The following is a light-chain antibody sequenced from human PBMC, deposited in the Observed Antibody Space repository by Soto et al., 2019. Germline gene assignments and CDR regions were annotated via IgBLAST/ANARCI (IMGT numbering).Light chain of an antibody. CDR3: CSYTSGSTPYV. V-gene: IGLV2-14*03. CDR1: SSDVGAYDY. CDR2: DVT. J-gene: IGLJ1*01. Sequence: QSALTQPASVSGSPGQSITISCTGTSSDVGAYDYVSWYQQYPGKAPKLMIYDVTDRPSGVSDRFFGYKSGNTATLAISGLQAEDEADYYCCSYTSGSTPYVFGTATKLTVL.